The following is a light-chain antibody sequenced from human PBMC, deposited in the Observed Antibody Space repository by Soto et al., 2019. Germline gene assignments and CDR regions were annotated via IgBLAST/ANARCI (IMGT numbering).Light chain of an antibody. CDR2: DAS. V-gene: IGKV3-15*01. J-gene: IGKJ5*01. CDR3: QQYNSCPPIT. Sequence: ELVMTQPPASLSVSPGERATVSCKASESVSRNLAWYQQKPGQAPRLLIYDASTRATGIPDRSSGGGSGTEFTLTISSLQSEDFVVYYCQQYNSCPPITFGQGTRLEIK. CDR1: ESVSRN.